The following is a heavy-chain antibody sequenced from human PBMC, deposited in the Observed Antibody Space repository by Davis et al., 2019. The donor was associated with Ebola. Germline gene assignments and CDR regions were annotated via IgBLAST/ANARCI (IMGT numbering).Heavy chain of an antibody. D-gene: IGHD2-15*01. Sequence: GESLKISCAASRFTFSSYSMNWVRQAPGKGLEWVSSISSSSSYIYYADSVKGRFTISRDNAKNSLYLQMNSLRAEDTAVYYCARMVVAASYYYGMDVWGQGTTVTVSS. V-gene: IGHV3-21*01. CDR2: ISSSSSYI. CDR1: RFTFSSYS. CDR3: ARMVVAASYYYGMDV. J-gene: IGHJ6*02.